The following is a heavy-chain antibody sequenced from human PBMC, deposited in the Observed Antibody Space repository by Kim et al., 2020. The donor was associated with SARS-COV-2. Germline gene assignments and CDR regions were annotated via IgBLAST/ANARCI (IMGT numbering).Heavy chain of an antibody. J-gene: IGHJ4*02. D-gene: IGHD3-22*01. Sequence: SETLSLTCTVSGGSISSSSYYWGWIRQPPGKGLEWIGSIYYSGSTYYNPSLKSRVTISVDTSKNQFSLKLSSVTAADTAVYYCAVEDDSSGYHNYWGQGT. CDR3: AVEDDSSGYHNY. CDR1: GGSISSSSYY. CDR2: IYYSGST. V-gene: IGHV4-39*01.